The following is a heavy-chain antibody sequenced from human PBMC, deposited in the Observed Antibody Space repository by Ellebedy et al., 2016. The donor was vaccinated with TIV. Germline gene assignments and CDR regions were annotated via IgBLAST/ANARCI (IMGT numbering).Heavy chain of an antibody. J-gene: IGHJ5*01. D-gene: IGHD3-9*01. CDR3: ARHRLRYFDWFES. CDR2: IDPTDSYT. V-gene: IGHV5-10-1*01. Sequence: GESLKISCKGSGYSFPTYWISWVRQMPGQGLEWMGKIDPTDSYTNYSPSFQGHVTISVDRSTCTAYLQWGSLKASDTAMYYCARHRLRYFDWFESWGQGTLVTVSS. CDR1: GYSFPTYW.